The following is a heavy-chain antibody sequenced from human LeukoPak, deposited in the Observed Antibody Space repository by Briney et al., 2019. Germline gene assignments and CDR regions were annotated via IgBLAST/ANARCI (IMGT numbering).Heavy chain of an antibody. CDR1: GFTFSSYE. V-gene: IGHV3-48*03. Sequence: GGSLRLSCAASGFTFSSYEMNWVRQAPGKGLEWVSYISSSGSTIYYADSVKGRFTISRDNSKNTLYLQMNSLRAEDTAVYYCAKAAAGRYYYMDVWGKGTTVTVSS. J-gene: IGHJ6*03. CDR3: AKAAAGRYYYMDV. CDR2: ISSSGSTI. D-gene: IGHD6-13*01.